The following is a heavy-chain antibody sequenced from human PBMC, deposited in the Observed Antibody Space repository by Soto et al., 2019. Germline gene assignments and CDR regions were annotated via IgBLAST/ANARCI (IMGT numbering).Heavy chain of an antibody. V-gene: IGHV3-23*01. CDR3: AKEEDYDYVWGSYRYTSDY. CDR1: GFTFSSYA. D-gene: IGHD3-16*02. Sequence: GGSLRLSCAASGFTFSSYAMSWVRQAPGKGLEWVSAISGSGSTFYADSVKGRFTISRDNSKNTLYLQMNSLRAEDTAVYYCAKEEDYDYVWGSYRYTSDYWGQGTLVTVSS. J-gene: IGHJ4*02. CDR2: ISGSGST.